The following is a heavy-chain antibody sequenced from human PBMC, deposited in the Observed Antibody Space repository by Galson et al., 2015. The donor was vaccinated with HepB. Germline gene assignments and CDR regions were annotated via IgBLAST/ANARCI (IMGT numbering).Heavy chain of an antibody. Sequence: SLRLSCAASGFTFSDYYMSWIRQAPGKGLEWVSYISDDNTYINYADSVKGRFSISRDNAKNSLYLQMNSLRAEDTAVYYCARRFDTVTTFDYWGQGTLVTVSS. V-gene: IGHV3-11*03. CDR3: ARRFDTVTTFDY. D-gene: IGHD4-17*01. CDR1: GFTFSDYY. CDR2: ISDDNTYI. J-gene: IGHJ4*02.